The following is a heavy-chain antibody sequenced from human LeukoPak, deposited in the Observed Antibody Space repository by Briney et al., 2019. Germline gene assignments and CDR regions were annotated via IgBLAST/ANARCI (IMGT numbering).Heavy chain of an antibody. Sequence: GGSLRLSCAASGFTVSSSYMYWVRQAPGKGLEWVSFFYRGDSTYYAESVRGRFTISRDNSKNTLYLLMNSLIPEDTAVYYCAREVISSPSYFDSWGQGTLVTVSS. CDR2: FYRGDST. CDR3: AREVISSPSYFDS. D-gene: IGHD2/OR15-2a*01. J-gene: IGHJ4*02. V-gene: IGHV3-53*01. CDR1: GFTVSSSY.